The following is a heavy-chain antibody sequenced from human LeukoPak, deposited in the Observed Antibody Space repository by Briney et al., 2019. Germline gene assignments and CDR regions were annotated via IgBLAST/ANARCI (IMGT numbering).Heavy chain of an antibody. J-gene: IGHJ1*01. V-gene: IGHV3-21*01. CDR3: ARWPSGWRKYFQH. D-gene: IGHD6-19*01. Sequence: PGGSLRLSCAASGFTFSSYSMNWVRQAPGKGLEWVSSISSSSSYIYYADSVKGRFTISRDNAKNSLYLQMNSLRAEDTAVYYCARWPSGWRKYFQHWGQGTLVTVSS. CDR2: ISSSSSYI. CDR1: GFTFSSYS.